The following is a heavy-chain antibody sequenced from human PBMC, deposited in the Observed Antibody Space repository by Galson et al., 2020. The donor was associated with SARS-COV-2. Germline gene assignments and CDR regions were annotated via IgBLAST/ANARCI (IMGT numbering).Heavy chain of an antibody. Sequence: GESLKISCTASGFTFSNSGMTWVRQAPGKGLEWVSTINSNSDYTYYGVSVKGRFAVSRDNSRDTLYLQMNSLRADDSALYFCAKNRGGNYSGTWYFDLWGRGTLVTVSS. D-gene: IGHD4-4*01. CDR2: INSNSDYT. CDR3: AKNRGGNYSGTWYFDL. V-gene: IGHV3-23*01. CDR1: GFTFSNSG. J-gene: IGHJ2*01.